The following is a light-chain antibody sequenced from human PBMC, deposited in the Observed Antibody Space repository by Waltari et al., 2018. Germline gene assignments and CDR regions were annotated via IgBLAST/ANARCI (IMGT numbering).Light chain of an antibody. Sequence: SSELTQDPAVSVALGQTVRITCQGDSLRSYYASWYQQKPGQAPVLVIYGKNNRPSGIPDRFPGSSSGNTASLTITGAQAEDEADYYCNSRDSSGNPPYVFGTGTKVTVL. J-gene: IGLJ1*01. CDR2: GKN. CDR1: SLRSYY. V-gene: IGLV3-19*01. CDR3: NSRDSSGNPPYV.